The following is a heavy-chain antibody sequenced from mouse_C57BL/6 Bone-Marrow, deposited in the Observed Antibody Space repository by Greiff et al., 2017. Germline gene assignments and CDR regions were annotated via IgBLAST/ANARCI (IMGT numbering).Heavy chain of an antibody. Sequence: EVKLVESGGDLVKPGGSLKLSCAASGFTFSSYGMSWVRQTPDKRLEWVATISSGGSYTYYPDSVKGRFTISRDNAKNTLYLQMSRLKSEDTAMYYCARQGVPPFAYWGQGTLVTVSA. CDR3: ARQGVPPFAY. CDR1: GFTFSSYG. D-gene: IGHD5-1*01. CDR2: ISSGGSYT. V-gene: IGHV5-6*02. J-gene: IGHJ3*01.